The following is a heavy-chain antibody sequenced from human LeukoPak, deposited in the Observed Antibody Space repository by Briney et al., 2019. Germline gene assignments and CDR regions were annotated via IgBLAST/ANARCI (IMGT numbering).Heavy chain of an antibody. V-gene: IGHV3-7*01. CDR3: AKDGGGADFFFDY. CDR1: GFTFSSRDW. Sequence: PGGSLRLSCVASGFTFSSRDWMTWVRQAPGKGLEWVANIKQDGSEKNYVDSVKGRFTISRDNAKNSVDLQMNSLRVEDTAVYYCAKDGGGADFFFDYWGQGTLVTVSS. D-gene: IGHD2-21*02. CDR2: IKQDGSEK. J-gene: IGHJ4*02.